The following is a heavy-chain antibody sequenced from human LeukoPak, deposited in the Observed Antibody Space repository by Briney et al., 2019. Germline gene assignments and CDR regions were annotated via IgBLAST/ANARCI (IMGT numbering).Heavy chain of an antibody. CDR1: GFTFSTYW. V-gene: IGHV3-7*05. J-gene: IGHJ4*02. CDR2: IKQDGSEK. CDR3: ARLIRPYFDY. Sequence: GGSLRLSCVASGFTFSTYWMSWVRQAPGKGLEWVASIKQDGSEKYYVDSVKGRFTISRDNAKNSLYLQMNSLRAEDTAVYYCARLIRPYFDYWGRGTPGHRLL.